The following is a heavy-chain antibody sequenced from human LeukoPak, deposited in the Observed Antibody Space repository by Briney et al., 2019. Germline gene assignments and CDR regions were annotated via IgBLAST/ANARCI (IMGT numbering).Heavy chain of an antibody. J-gene: IGHJ4*02. CDR1: GFTFSSYA. Sequence: GGSLRLSCAASGFTFSSYAMGWVRQAPGKGLEWVSAITASGGNTYYADSVKGRFTISRDNSKNTLYLRVNSLRAEDTAVYYCAKGNGYSYGRYYFDYWAREPWSPSPQ. V-gene: IGHV3-23*01. D-gene: IGHD5-18*01. CDR2: ITASGGNT. CDR3: AKGNGYSYGRYYFDY.